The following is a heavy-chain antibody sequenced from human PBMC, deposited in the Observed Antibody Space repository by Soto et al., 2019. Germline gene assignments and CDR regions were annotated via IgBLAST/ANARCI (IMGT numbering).Heavy chain of an antibody. J-gene: IGHJ4*02. CDR2: IYYSGST. Sequence: SAPPALSRTISGDSISSRSYYWGWIRQAPGKGLEWIGSIYYSGSTYNTPSLSSRVSMSIDTSKDHFSLKLKSVTAADTALYFCARQPTSVVTQAYFDVWGPGSLVTVSS. CDR3: ARQPTSVVTQAYFDV. D-gene: IGHD2-21*02. CDR1: GDSISSRSYY. V-gene: IGHV4-39*01.